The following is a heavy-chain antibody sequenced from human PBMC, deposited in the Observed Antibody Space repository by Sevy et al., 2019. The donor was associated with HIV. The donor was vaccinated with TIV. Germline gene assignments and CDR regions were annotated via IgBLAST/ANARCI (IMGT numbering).Heavy chain of an antibody. J-gene: IGHJ6*03. CDR3: AKRGGGHHDPDEIAYYFYYYNMDV. CDR2: ISGSGTRT. V-gene: IGHV3-23*01. Sequence: GGSLRLSCAVSGFSFDSYGMTWVRQAPGKGLEWVSAISGSGTRTYYADSVKGRFIISRDNSKNTLDLQMNSLRAEDTAIYYCAKRGGGHHDPDEIAYYFYYYNMDVWGKGTTVTVSS. D-gene: IGHD3-3*02. CDR1: GFSFDSYG.